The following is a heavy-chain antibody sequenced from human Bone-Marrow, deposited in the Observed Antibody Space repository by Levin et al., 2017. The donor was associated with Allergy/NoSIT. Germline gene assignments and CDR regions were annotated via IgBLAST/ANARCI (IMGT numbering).Heavy chain of an antibody. J-gene: IGHJ3*02. Sequence: SVKVSCRTSGGSFSTYAINWVRQAPGQGLEWMGGIIPFHDTGKVAPKFLGRVIITADESTTTAYMEMTSLTSDDTAVYYCAREKYSETSGSTFIEPFDIWGQGTLVTVSS. D-gene: IGHD3-22*01. CDR1: GGSFSTYA. CDR2: IIPFHDTG. V-gene: IGHV1-69*13. CDR3: AREKYSETSGSTFIEPFDI.